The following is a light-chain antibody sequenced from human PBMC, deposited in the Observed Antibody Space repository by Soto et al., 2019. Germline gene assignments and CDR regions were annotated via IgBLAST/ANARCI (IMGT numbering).Light chain of an antibody. J-gene: IGKJ5*01. V-gene: IGKV3-20*01. Sequence: PVARASLSCGASQSISSSFLAWYQQKPGQAPRLLIYGASSRATGIPDRFSGTGSETDFTLTISRLEPEDFAVYYCQQYDNSPITFGQGTRLEIK. CDR1: QSISSSF. CDR3: QQYDNSPIT. CDR2: GAS.